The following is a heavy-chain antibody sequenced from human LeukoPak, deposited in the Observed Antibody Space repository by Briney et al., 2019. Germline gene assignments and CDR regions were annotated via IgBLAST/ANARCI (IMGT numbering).Heavy chain of an antibody. CDR2: ISSDSNYI. J-gene: IGHJ4*02. CDR1: GFTFSTYT. D-gene: IGHD4-17*01. Sequence: GGSLRLSCAASGFTFSTYTMNWVRQAPGKGLEWVSSISSDSNYIYYADSVKGRLTISRDNAKNSLFLQMNSLRAEDTSVYYCASDLRYPANWGQGTLVTVSS. V-gene: IGHV3-21*01. CDR3: ASDLRYPAN.